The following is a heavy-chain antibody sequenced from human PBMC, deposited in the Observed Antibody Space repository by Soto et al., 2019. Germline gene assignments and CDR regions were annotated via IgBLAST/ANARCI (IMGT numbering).Heavy chain of an antibody. Sequence: QVQLQESGPGLVKPSETLSLTCTVSGGSISSYYWSWIRQPPGKGLELIGYIYYSGSTNYNPSLKSRVTISADTSKNQFSLKLGSVTAADTAVYYCARAVRYFDWIHWYFDRWGRGTLVTVSS. J-gene: IGHJ2*01. CDR3: ARAVRYFDWIHWYFDR. CDR1: GGSISSYY. D-gene: IGHD3-9*01. CDR2: IYYSGST. V-gene: IGHV4-59*01.